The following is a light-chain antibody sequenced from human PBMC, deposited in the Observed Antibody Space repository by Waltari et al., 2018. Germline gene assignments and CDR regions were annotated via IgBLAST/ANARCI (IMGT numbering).Light chain of an antibody. CDR3: QTWGTGTVV. CDR1: SGHSSYA. Sequence: QLVLTQSPSASASLGASVKLTCTMSSGHSSYAIAWHQQQPEKVPRYLMKLNSDGSHSKGDGIPVRFSGSSSGAERYLTISSLQSEDEADYYCQTWGTGTVVFGGGTKLTVL. J-gene: IGLJ2*01. V-gene: IGLV4-69*01. CDR2: LNSDGSH.